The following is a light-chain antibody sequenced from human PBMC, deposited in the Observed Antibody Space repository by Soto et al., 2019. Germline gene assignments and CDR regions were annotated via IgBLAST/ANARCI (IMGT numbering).Light chain of an antibody. CDR2: DAS. V-gene: IGKV1-33*01. CDR3: QQYDNLP. Sequence: DIQMTQSPSSLSASVGDRVTITCQASQDISNYLNLYQQKPGKAPKLLIYDASNLETGVPSRFSGSGSGTDFTFTISSLQPEDIATYYCQQYDNLPFGGGTKVEIK. CDR1: QDISNY. J-gene: IGKJ4*01.